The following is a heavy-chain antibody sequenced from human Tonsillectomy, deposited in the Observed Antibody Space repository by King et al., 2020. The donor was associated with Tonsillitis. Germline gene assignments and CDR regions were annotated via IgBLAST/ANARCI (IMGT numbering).Heavy chain of an antibody. V-gene: IGHV3-21*01. CDR1: GFTFSLYS. CDR2: ISSSSTYI. CDR3: AMVLNYYYYGMDV. Sequence: EVLLVESGGGLVKPGGSLRLSCAASGFTFSLYSMNWVRQAPGKGLEWVSSISSSSTYIYYADSVKGRFTISRDNAKNSLFLQMKSLRAEETAVYYCAMVLNYYYYGMDVWGQGTTVTVSS. J-gene: IGHJ6*02.